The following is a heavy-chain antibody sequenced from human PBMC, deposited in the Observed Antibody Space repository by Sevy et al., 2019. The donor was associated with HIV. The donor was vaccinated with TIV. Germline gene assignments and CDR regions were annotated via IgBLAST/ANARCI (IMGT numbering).Heavy chain of an antibody. CDR3: ARDSTTRPRVLDY. CDR1: GGSISSYF. Sequence: SETLSLTCSVSGGSISSYFWTWVRQSPGKGLEWIGNIYFTGNTDYSPSLKSRVTLSLDTSKSQFSLTLKSVTAADRAIYFCARDSTTRPRVLDYWGQGTLVTVSS. J-gene: IGHJ4*02. D-gene: IGHD1-1*01. V-gene: IGHV4-59*01. CDR2: IYFTGNT.